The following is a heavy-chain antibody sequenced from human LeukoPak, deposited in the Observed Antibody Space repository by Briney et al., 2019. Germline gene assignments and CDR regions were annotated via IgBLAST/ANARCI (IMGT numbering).Heavy chain of an antibody. CDR1: GFTFSSYS. CDR3: ARVRGGYESFDY. D-gene: IGHD5-12*01. Sequence: GGSLRLSCAASGFTFSSYSMNWVRQAPGKGLEWVSSISSSSSYIYYADSVKGRFTISRDNAKNSLYLQMNSLRAEDTAVYYCARVRGGYESFDYWGQRTLVTVSS. V-gene: IGHV3-21*01. CDR2: ISSSSSYI. J-gene: IGHJ4*01.